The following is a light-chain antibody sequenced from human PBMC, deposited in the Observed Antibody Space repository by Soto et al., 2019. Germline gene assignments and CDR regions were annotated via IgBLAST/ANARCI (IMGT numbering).Light chain of an antibody. J-gene: IGKJ1*01. Sequence: IPITWSPSILSGSPGDRATNTCRASQTISSCLAWYQQKPGKAPKLLIYKASTLKSGVPSRFSGSGSGTEFTLTISSLQPDDFATYYCQHYNSYSQAFGQGTKVDI. CDR1: QTISSC. CDR2: KAS. V-gene: IGKV1-5*03. CDR3: QHYNSYSQA.